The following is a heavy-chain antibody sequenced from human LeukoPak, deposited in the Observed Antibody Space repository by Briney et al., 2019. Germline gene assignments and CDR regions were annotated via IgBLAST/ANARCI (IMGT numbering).Heavy chain of an antibody. CDR2: IYYSGST. D-gene: IGHD2-2*01. CDR3: VRVYVLSGYALDY. V-gene: IGHV4-39*07. CDR1: GGSISSSSYY. Sequence: SETLSLTCTVSGGSISSSSYYWGWIRQPPGKGLEWIGSIYYSGSTYYNPSLKSRVTISVDTSKNQFSLKLSSVTAADTAVYYCVRVYVLSGYALDYWGQGTLVTVSS. J-gene: IGHJ4*02.